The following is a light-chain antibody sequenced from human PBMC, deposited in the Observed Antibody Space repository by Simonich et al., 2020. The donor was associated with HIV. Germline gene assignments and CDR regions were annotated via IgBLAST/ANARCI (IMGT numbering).Light chain of an antibody. CDR3: QSADNSGTYRA. V-gene: IGLV3-25*03. CDR1: ALPKHY. Sequence: SYELTQPPSVSVSPGQTARISCSGDALPKHYAYWYPQKPGQAPVLVIYKDSERHSGIPGRFSGSSSGTTVTLTISGVQAEDEADYYCQSADNSGTYRAFGGGTKLTVL. J-gene: IGLJ3*02. CDR2: KDS.